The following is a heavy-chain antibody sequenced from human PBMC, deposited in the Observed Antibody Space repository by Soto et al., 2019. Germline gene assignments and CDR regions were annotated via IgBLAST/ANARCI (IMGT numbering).Heavy chain of an antibody. V-gene: IGHV1-69*13. J-gene: IGHJ4*02. CDR1: GGTFSTYV. CDR2: IIPIFGTA. D-gene: IGHD6-13*01. Sequence: SVKVSCKVSGGTFSTYVLSWVRQAPGQGLEWMGGIIPIFGTANYAQKFQGRVTITADESTGTAYMELGSLKSEDTAVYYCARGIAAAGTSDNWGQGTLVTVSS. CDR3: ARGIAAAGTSDN.